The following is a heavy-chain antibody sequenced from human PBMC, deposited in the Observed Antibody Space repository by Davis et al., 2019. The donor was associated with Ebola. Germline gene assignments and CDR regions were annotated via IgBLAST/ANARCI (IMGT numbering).Heavy chain of an antibody. CDR1: GFTFSSYG. V-gene: IGHV3-30*18. Sequence: GGSLRLSCAASGFTFSSYGMHWVRQAPGKGLEWVAVISYDGSNKYYADSVKGRFTISRDNSKNTLYLQMISLRAEDTAVYYCAKLEQLGYWGQGTLVTVSS. CDR3: AKLEQLGY. CDR2: ISYDGSNK. D-gene: IGHD6-6*01. J-gene: IGHJ4*02.